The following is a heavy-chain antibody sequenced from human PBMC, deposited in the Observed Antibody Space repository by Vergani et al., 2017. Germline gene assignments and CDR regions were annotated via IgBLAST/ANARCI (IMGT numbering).Heavy chain of an antibody. J-gene: IGHJ4*02. Sequence: EVQLVESGGGLVQPGRSLRLSCAASGFTFDDYAMHWVRQAPGKGLEWVSGISWNSGRIGYADSVKGRFSISRDNAKNSLYLQVNSLRPEDTALYYCAKDQAYSSGQSFDYWGQGTLVTVSS. CDR1: GFTFDDYA. V-gene: IGHV3-9*01. CDR3: AKDQAYSSGQSFDY. D-gene: IGHD6-19*01. CDR2: ISWNSGRI.